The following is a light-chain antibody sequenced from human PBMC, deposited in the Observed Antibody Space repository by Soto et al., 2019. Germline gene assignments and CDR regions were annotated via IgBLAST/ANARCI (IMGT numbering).Light chain of an antibody. V-gene: IGLV2-8*01. CDR1: SSDVGGYNY. Sequence: QSVLTQPPSASGSLGQSVTFSCTGTSSDVGGYNYVSWYQQHPGKAPKLIVYEVHKRPSGVPDRFSGSKSGNTASLTVSGLQAEDEADHHCSSYGGNDWVFGGGTKLTVL. J-gene: IGLJ3*02. CDR2: EVH. CDR3: SSYGGNDWV.